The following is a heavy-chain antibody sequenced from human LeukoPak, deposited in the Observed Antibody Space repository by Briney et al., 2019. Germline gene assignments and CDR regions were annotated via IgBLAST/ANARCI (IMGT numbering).Heavy chain of an antibody. CDR2: IRLTSNSI. J-gene: IGHJ4*02. D-gene: IGHD4-17*01. V-gene: IGHV3-48*02. CDR3: ARDGDGHLDY. CDR1: GFPLSSAW. Sequence: GGSLRLSCVASGFPLSSAWMNWVRQAPGKGLEGISSIRLTSNSISYADSVRGRFTISRDNAKNSLFLQMNSLRDEDTAVYYCARDGDGHLDYWGQGTLVTVSS.